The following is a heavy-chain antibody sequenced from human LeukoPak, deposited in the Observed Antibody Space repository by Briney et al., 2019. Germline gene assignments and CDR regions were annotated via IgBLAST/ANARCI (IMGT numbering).Heavy chain of an antibody. Sequence: PSETLSLTCAVSGYSISSGYYWGWIRQPPGKGLEWIGSIYHSGSTYYNPSLKSRVTISVDTSKNQFSLKLSSVTAADTAVYYCAAHRPPGYCSSGSCYSRGYFDYWGQGTLVTVSS. CDR3: AAHRPPGYCSSGSCYSRGYFDY. D-gene: IGHD2-15*01. V-gene: IGHV4-38-2*01. J-gene: IGHJ4*02. CDR2: IYHSGST. CDR1: GYSISSGYY.